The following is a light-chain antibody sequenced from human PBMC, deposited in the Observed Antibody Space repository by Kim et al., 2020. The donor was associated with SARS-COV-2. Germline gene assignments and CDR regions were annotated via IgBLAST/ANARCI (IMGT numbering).Light chain of an antibody. CDR1: QGISNY. CDR3: QKYNSAPRT. CDR2: AAS. J-gene: IGKJ1*01. V-gene: IGKV1-27*01. Sequence: ASVGDRVTITCRASQGISNYLAWYQQKPGKVPKLLIYAASTLQSGVPSRFSRSGSGTDFTLTISSLQPEDVATYYCQKYNSAPRTFGQGTKVDIK.